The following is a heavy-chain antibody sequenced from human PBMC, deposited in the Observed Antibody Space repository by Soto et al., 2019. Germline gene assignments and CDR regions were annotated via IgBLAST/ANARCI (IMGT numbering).Heavy chain of an antibody. V-gene: IGHV3-33*01. CDR3: ARNYDFWSGTNYYYYMDV. D-gene: IGHD3-3*01. Sequence: GGSLRLSCAASGFTFSSYGMHWVRQAPGKGLEWVAVIWYDGSNKYYADSVKGRFTISRDNSKNTLYLQMNSLRAEDTAVYYCARNYDFWSGTNYYYYMDVWGKGTTVTVSS. CDR1: GFTFSSYG. CDR2: IWYDGSNK. J-gene: IGHJ6*03.